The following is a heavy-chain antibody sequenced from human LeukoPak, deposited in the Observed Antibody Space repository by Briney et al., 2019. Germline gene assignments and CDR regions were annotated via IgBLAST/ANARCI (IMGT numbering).Heavy chain of an antibody. Sequence: GGSLRLSCIGSGFTVSSSFMGWVRQAPGKGLEWVSVIYGGGSIYYADSVKGRFTISRDNSKNTLYLEMNSLRAEDTAIYYCARDRGDSNGYVDYWGQGTLVTVSS. J-gene: IGHJ4*02. D-gene: IGHD5-18*01. CDR2: IYGGGSI. V-gene: IGHV3-66*01. CDR3: ARDRGDSNGYVDY. CDR1: GFTVSSSF.